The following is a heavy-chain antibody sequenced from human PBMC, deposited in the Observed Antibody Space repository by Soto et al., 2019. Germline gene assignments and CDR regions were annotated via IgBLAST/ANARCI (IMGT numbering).Heavy chain of an antibody. J-gene: IGHJ4*02. CDR2: ISGSGGDT. CDR3: AKGGRSSSGLDFDY. D-gene: IGHD6-6*01. CDR1: GFTFSSYA. Sequence: EVQLLESGGGLVQPGGSLRLSCAASGFTFSSYAMNWVRQAPGKGLEWVSTISGSGGDTYYADSVKGRFSISRDNSKYTLSLQMDSLRAEDTAVYHCAKGGRSSSGLDFDYWGQGTLVTVSS. V-gene: IGHV3-23*01.